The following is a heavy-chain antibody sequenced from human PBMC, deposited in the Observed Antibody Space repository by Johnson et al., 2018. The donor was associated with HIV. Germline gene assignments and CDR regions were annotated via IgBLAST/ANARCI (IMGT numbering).Heavy chain of an antibody. CDR3: ARAGRWSGDSFDI. D-gene: IGHD3-10*01. J-gene: IGHJ3*02. CDR1: GFSVSTYD. Sequence: VQLVESGGGLVQPGGSLRLSCAASGFSVSTYDMHWVRQATGKGLDWVSVIGPAGDSYYLGSVRGRFTISRENAKYSLHLQMNSLRAGDTAVYYCARAGRWSGDSFDIWGQGTMVTVSS. V-gene: IGHV3-13*01. CDR2: IGPAGDS.